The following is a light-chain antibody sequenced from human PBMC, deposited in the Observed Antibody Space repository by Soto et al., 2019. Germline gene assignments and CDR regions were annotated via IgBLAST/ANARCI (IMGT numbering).Light chain of an antibody. CDR1: QSLLHSNGYNY. J-gene: IGKJ1*01. CDR3: QQTSSFTRT. Sequence: DIVMTQSPLSLPVTPGEPASISCRSSQSLLHSNGYNYLDWYLQKPGQSPKLLIYWAYTRESGAPERLSGRGSGTDFTLNINNMEHEDFAIYFCQQTSSFTRTFGKGTKVDIK. CDR2: WAY. V-gene: IGKV2-28*01.